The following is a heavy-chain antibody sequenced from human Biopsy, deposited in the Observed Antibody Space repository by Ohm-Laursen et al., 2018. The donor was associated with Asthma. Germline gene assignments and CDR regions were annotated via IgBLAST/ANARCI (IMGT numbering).Heavy chain of an antibody. D-gene: IGHD3-3*01. CDR3: ASGPEWYGLDV. CDR1: RGSLRVYV. Sequence: TLSLTCDVYRGSLRVYVWSWIRQPPGKGLEWIGESNQGGSPTFNPSLKSRVTISRDTSKNQLSLKLRSVTAADTAVYYCASGPEWYGLDVWGQGTTVTVPS. CDR2: SNQGGSP. V-gene: IGHV4-34*01. J-gene: IGHJ6*02.